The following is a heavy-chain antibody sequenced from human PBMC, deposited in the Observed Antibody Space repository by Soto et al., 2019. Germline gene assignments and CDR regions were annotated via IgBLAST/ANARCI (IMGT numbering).Heavy chain of an antibody. CDR2: ISGSGDTT. Sequence: EVQLLESGGGLVQPGGSLRLSCTTSEFTFTNYDMTWVRQAPGKGLKWVSLISGSGDTTYYTDSVKGRFTISRDNFKSTLYLQMDSLRAEDTAIYYCAKTISSCGAFDVWGQGTMVTVSS. CDR1: EFTFTNYD. CDR3: AKTISSCGAFDV. V-gene: IGHV3-23*01. D-gene: IGHD1-26*01. J-gene: IGHJ3*01.